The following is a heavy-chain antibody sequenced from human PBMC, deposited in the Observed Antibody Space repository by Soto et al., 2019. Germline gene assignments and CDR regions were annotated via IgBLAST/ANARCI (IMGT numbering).Heavy chain of an antibody. Sequence: QVQLVQSGAEGKKPGASVKVSCKASGYTFTSYDINWVRQATGQGLEWMGWMNPNSGNTGYAQKFQGRVTMTRNTSMSTACMEVSSLRSEDRAVYYGARGRLWFGPYNWFDPWGQGTLVTVS. J-gene: IGHJ5*02. CDR2: MNPNSGNT. V-gene: IGHV1-8*01. D-gene: IGHD3-10*01. CDR3: ARGRLWFGPYNWFDP. CDR1: GYTFTSYD.